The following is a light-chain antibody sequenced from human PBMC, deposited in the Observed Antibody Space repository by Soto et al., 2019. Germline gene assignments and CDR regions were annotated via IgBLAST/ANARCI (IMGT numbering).Light chain of an antibody. CDR3: QQYGRT. J-gene: IGKJ1*01. CDR2: GAS. V-gene: IGKV3-20*01. CDR1: QSVNIY. Sequence: EIVMKQSPATLSVSTGERATLSCRASQSVNIYLAWYQQKPGQAPRLLIYGASSRATGIPDRFSGSGSRTDFTLTISRLEPEDFAVYYCQQYGRTFGQGTKADI.